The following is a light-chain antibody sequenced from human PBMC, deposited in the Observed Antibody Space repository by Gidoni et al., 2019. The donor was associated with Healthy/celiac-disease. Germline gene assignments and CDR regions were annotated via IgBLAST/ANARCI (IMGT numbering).Light chain of an antibody. CDR2: DVS. CDR1: SSDVGGYNY. CDR3: SSSTSSSTWV. J-gene: IGLJ3*02. Sequence: QSALTQPASVSGSQGQSITISCTGTSSDVGGYNYVSWYQQHPGKDPKLMIYDVSNRPSGVSTRFSGSKSGNTASLTISGLQAEDEADYYCSSSTSSSTWVFGGGTKLTVL. V-gene: IGLV2-14*01.